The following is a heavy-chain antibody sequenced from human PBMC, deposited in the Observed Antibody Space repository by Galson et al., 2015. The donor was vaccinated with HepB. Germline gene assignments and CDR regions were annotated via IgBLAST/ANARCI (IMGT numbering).Heavy chain of an antibody. CDR3: ARGALVVGVAATLNNWFDP. CDR1: GYTLSTYP. CDR2: ISAYNRKT. J-gene: IGHJ5*02. V-gene: IGHV1-18*01. Sequence: SVKVSCKVSGYTLSTYPVTWVRQAPGQGLEWMGWISAYNRKTNYAQKFQGRVSMTTDTSTSTVYMELRRLRSDDTAIYYCARGALVVGVAATLNNWFDPWGQGTLVTVSS. D-gene: IGHD2-15*01.